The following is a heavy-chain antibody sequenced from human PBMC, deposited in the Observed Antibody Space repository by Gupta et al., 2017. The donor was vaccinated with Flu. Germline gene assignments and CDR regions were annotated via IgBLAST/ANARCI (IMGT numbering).Heavy chain of an antibody. CDR1: GFSLSNARMG. Sequence: QVTLKESGPVLVKPTETLTLTCTVSGFSLSNARMGVSWIRQPPGKALEWLAHIFSNDEKSYSTSLKSRLTISKDTSKSQVVLTMTNMDPVDTATYYCARIRQPYSSGWYGVSPYNWFDPWGQGTLVTVSS. CDR2: IFSNDEK. V-gene: IGHV2-26*01. D-gene: IGHD6-19*01. J-gene: IGHJ5*02. CDR3: ARIRQPYSSGWYGVSPYNWFDP.